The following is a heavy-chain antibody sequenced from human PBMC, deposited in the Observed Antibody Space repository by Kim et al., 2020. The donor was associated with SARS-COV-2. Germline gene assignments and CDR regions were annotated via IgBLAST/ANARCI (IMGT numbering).Heavy chain of an antibody. D-gene: IGHD3-22*01. Sequence: GGSLRLSCAASGFTFSSYSMNWVRQAPGKGLEWVSSISSSSSYIYYADSVKGRFTISRDNAKNSLYLQMNSLRAEDTAVYYCARDPGITMIVVVRYGMDVWGQVTTVTVS. CDR1: GFTFSSYS. V-gene: IGHV3-21*01. CDR3: ARDPGITMIVVVRYGMDV. J-gene: IGHJ6*02. CDR2: ISSSSSYI.